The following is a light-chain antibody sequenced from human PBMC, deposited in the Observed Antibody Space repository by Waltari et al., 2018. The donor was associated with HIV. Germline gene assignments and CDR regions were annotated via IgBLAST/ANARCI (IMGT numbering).Light chain of an antibody. Sequence: DIQMTQSPSSLSASIGDRVTITCRASQSISTYLNWYQQKTGKAPKLLIYAASNLQSGVPSRFSGSGSGTDFTLTVVSLQPEDFAAYYCQQSFSVSPTFGGGTKVEIK. CDR3: QQSFSVSPT. V-gene: IGKV1-39*01. CDR1: QSISTY. J-gene: IGKJ4*01. CDR2: AAS.